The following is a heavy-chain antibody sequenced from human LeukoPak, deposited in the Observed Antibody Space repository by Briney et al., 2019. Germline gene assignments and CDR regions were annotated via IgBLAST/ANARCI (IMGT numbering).Heavy chain of an antibody. V-gene: IGHV1-2*02. J-gene: IGHJ4*02. CDR2: INPNSGGT. D-gene: IGHD3-22*01. CDR3: ARRAHDSSGYYDY. Sequence: GTSVKVSCKASGYTFTGYYMHWVRQAPGQGLEWMGWINPNSGGTNYAQKFQGRVTMTRDTSISTAYMELSRLRSDDTAVYYCARRAHDSSGYYDYWGQGTLVTVSS. CDR1: GYTFTGYY.